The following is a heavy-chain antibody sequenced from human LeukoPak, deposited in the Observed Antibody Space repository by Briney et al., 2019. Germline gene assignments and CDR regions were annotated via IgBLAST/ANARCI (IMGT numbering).Heavy chain of an antibody. Sequence: GGSLRLSCAASGFTFSSYEMNWVRQAPGKGLEWLSYIGASGGPIYYADSVEGRFTISRDNARNSLYLQMRSLRAEDTAVYYCARRRSCSGGSCYSHFDYWGQGTLVTVSS. CDR3: ARRRSCSGGSCYSHFDY. V-gene: IGHV3-48*03. D-gene: IGHD2-15*01. CDR1: GFTFSSYE. CDR2: IGASGGPI. J-gene: IGHJ4*02.